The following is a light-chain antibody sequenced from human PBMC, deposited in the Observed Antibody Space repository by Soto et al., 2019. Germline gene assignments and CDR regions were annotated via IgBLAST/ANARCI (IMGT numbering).Light chain of an antibody. V-gene: IGLV2-11*01. CDR2: DVS. J-gene: IGLJ3*02. Sequence: SVLTQPRSVSGSPGQSVTISCTGTSSDVGGYNYVSWYQQHPGRAPKLIISDVSERPSGVPDHFSGSKSGNTASLTVSGLQADDEAAYYCCSYAGSYTWVFGGGTKLTVL. CDR1: SSDVGGYNY. CDR3: CSYAGSYTWV.